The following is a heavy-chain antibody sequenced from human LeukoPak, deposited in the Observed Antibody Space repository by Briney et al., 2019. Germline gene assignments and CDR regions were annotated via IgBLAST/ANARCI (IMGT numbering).Heavy chain of an antibody. CDR1: GFTFSSYE. J-gene: IGHJ4*02. V-gene: IGHV3-48*02. CDR2: ISSASSNM. CDR3: ARDLNWAFDY. D-gene: IGHD7-27*01. Sequence: PGGSLRLSCAASGFTFSSYEMNWVRQAPGKGLEWVAHISSASSNMQYADSVKGRFTISRDNAKNSLYLRMDSLRDEDTAVYYCARDLNWAFDYWGQGTLVTVSS.